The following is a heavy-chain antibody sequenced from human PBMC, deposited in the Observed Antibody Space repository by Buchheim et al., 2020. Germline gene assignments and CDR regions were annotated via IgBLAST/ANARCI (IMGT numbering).Heavy chain of an antibody. D-gene: IGHD6-19*01. CDR1: GDSVSNDNW. V-gene: IGHV4-4*02. Sequence: QVQMQESGPGLVKPSGTLSLTCTVSGDSVSNDNWWSWVRQSPEKGLEWIGEIYHTGDTNYNPSLKSRVTISVDKSKNQFSLNLNYVTAADTAVYFCVRNGWYSIDYWGQGTL. J-gene: IGHJ4*02. CDR3: VRNGWYSIDY. CDR2: IYHTGDT.